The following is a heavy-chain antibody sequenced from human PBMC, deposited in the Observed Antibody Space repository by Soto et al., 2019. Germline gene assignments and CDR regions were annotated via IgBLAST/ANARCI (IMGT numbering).Heavy chain of an antibody. D-gene: IGHD6-19*01. CDR1: GYSFTSYW. CDR3: ARHPTDPYSSGWYYFDP. Sequence: GESLKISWKGSGYSFTSYWIGWVRQMPGKGLEWMGIIYPGDSDTRYSPSFQGQVTISADKSISTAYLQWSSLKASDTAMYYCARHPTDPYSSGWYYFDPWGQGTLVTVSS. J-gene: IGHJ5*02. V-gene: IGHV5-51*01. CDR2: IYPGDSDT.